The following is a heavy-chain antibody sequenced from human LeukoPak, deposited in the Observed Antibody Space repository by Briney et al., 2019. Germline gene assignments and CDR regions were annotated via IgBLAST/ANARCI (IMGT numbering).Heavy chain of an antibody. Sequence: PSETLSLTCAVYGGSFSGYYWSWIRRPPGKGLEWIGEINHSGSTNYNPSLKSRVTISVDTSKNQFSLKLSSVTAADTAVYYCARGPPGYSSRGLYYYYMDVWGKGTTVTVSS. CDR3: ARGPPGYSSRGLYYYYMDV. CDR2: INHSGST. V-gene: IGHV4-34*01. J-gene: IGHJ6*03. CDR1: GGSFSGYY. D-gene: IGHD6-13*01.